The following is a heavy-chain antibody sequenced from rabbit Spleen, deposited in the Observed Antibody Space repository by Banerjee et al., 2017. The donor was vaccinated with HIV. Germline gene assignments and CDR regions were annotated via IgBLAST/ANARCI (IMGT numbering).Heavy chain of an antibody. V-gene: IGHV1S7*01. CDR1: GFDFNTYY. J-gene: IGHJ3*01. CDR2: IDPIFGTT. D-gene: IGHD1-1*01. CDR3: ARDFSSGTGWYLNL. Sequence: QLKESEGGLVQPGGSLKLSCKASGFDFNTYYMSWVRQAPGKGLEWIGYIDPIFGTTYYASWVNGRFTISSHNAQNTLYLQLNSLTAADTATYFCARDFSSGTGWYLNLWGQGTLVTVS.